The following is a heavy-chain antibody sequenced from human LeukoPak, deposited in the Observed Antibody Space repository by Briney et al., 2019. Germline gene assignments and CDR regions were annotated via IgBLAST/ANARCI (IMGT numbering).Heavy chain of an antibody. J-gene: IGHJ4*02. Sequence: GESLKISCKGSGYSFGNYWIGWVRQAPGQGLEWMGWISAYNGNTNYAQKLQGRVTMTTDTSTSTAYMELRSLRSDDTAVYYCARGSVGGSYGYPFDYWGQGTLVTVSS. CDR2: ISAYNGNT. D-gene: IGHD5-18*01. CDR3: ARGSVGGSYGYPFDY. V-gene: IGHV1-18*04. CDR1: GYSFGNYW.